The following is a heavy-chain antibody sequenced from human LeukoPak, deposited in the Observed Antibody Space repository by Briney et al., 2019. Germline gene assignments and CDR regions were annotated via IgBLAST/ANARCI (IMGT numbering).Heavy chain of an antibody. D-gene: IGHD6-19*01. V-gene: IGHV4-39*01. CDR2: IYYSGST. Sequence: SETLSLTCTVSGGSISSSSYDWGWIRHPPGNGLEWIGSIYYSGSTYYNPTLKSRVTISVDTSKNQLSLKLSSVTAADTAVYYCARQDPDSSGWYLAGPLSNWFDPWGQGTLVTVSS. CDR1: GGSISSSSYD. CDR3: ARQDPDSSGWYLAGPLSNWFDP. J-gene: IGHJ5*02.